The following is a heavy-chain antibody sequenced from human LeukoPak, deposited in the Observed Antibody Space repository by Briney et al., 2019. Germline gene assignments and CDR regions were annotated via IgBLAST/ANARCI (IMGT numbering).Heavy chain of an antibody. J-gene: IGHJ5*02. Sequence: GGSLRLSCAASGFTFSSYSMNWVRQAPGKGLEWVSSIGSSSSYIYYADSVKGRFTISRDNAKNSLYLQMNSLRAEDTAVYYCAIDAGGRYYVPNWFDPWGQGTLVTVSS. CDR1: GFTFSSYS. CDR2: IGSSSSYI. V-gene: IGHV3-21*01. CDR3: AIDAGGRYYVPNWFDP. D-gene: IGHD3-10*02.